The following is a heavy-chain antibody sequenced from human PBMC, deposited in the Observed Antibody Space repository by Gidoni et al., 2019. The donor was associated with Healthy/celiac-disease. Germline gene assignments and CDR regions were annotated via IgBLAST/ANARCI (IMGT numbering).Heavy chain of an antibody. CDR2: IYYSGST. CDR1: GGSISSSSYS. V-gene: IGHV4-39*01. J-gene: IGHJ3*02. D-gene: IGHD1-26*01. CDR3: ARAKGQYRYSGSYYYDAFDI. Sequence: QLQLQESGPGLVKPSETLSLTCTVSGGSISSSSYSWGWIRQPPGKGLEWIGSIYYSGSTYYNPSLKSRVTISVDTSKNQFSLKLSSVTAADTAVYYCARAKGQYRYSGSYYYDAFDIWGQGTMVTVSS.